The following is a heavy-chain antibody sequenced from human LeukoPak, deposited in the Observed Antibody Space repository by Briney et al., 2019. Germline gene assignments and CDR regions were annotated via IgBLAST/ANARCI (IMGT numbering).Heavy chain of an antibody. J-gene: IGHJ3*02. CDR3: ASIYSSSSGVGAFDI. Sequence: ASVKVSSKASGGTFSSYTISWVRQAPGQGLEWMGRIIPILGIANYAQKFQGRVTITADKSTSTAYMELSSLRSEDTAVYYCASIYSSSSGVGAFDIWGQGTMITVSS. CDR2: IIPILGIA. D-gene: IGHD6-6*01. V-gene: IGHV1-69*02. CDR1: GGTFSSYT.